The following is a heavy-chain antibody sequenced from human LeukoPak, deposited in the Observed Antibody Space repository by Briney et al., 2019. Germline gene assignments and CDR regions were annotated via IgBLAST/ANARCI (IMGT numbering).Heavy chain of an antibody. D-gene: IGHD5-24*01. J-gene: IGHJ4*02. V-gene: IGHV3-30*04. Sequence: GGSLRLSCAASGFTFSSYVMHWVRQAPGKGLEWVAIISYDGSNEYYADSVKGRFTISRDNSKNTLYLQMNSLRAEDTAIYYCANGPTKDGYHYYFDYWGQGTLVTVSS. CDR3: ANGPTKDGYHYYFDY. CDR1: GFTFSSYV. CDR2: ISYDGSNE.